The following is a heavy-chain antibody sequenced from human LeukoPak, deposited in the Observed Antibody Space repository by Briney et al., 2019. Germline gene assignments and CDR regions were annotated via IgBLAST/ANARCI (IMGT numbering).Heavy chain of an antibody. J-gene: IGHJ4*02. CDR3: AQDGAWLRFDH. CDR1: GFTFSRYG. Sequence: GGSLRLSCAASGFTFSRYGMTWVRQAPGKGLEWVSGISPGGDIKYYADSVKGRFVISRDNSKNTVYLQMNSLRVDDTARYYCAQDGAWLRFDHWGQGTLVTVSS. CDR2: ISPGGDIK. V-gene: IGHV3-23*01. D-gene: IGHD5-12*01.